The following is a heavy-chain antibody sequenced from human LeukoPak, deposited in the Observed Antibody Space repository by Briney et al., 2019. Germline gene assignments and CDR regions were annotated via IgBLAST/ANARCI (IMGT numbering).Heavy chain of an antibody. Sequence: GGSLRLSCVASGLTVSNHWMSWVRQAPGKGLEWVANIREERGQEYYVDSAKGRFTISKNSAKNSLYLQMNTLRVEDTAMYYCASLDTAKQPLANHWGQGTLVTVSS. D-gene: IGHD5-18*01. CDR2: IREERGQE. CDR1: GLTVSNHW. CDR3: ASLDTAKQPLANH. J-gene: IGHJ5*02. V-gene: IGHV3-7*03.